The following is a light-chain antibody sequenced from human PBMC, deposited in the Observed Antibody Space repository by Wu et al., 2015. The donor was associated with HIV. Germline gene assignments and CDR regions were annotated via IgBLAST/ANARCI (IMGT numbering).Light chain of an antibody. CDR1: QSLSSRN. CDR2: GAS. V-gene: IGKV3-20*01. CDR3: QHYGSSQWT. Sequence: EIVLTQSPGTLSLSPGERATLSCRASQSLSSRNLAWYRQTPGQPPRLLMYGASSRATGIPDRFSGSGSGTDFTLTITRLEPEDFAVYYCQHYGSSQWTFGRRDQGGNQT. J-gene: IGKJ1*01.